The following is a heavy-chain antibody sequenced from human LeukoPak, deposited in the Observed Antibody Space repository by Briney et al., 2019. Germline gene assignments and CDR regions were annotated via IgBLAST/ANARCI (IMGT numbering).Heavy chain of an antibody. CDR2: IVPIIVMA. D-gene: IGHD3-9*01. CDR1: GGTFSTYS. Sequence: GSSVKVSCKASGGTFSTYSISWVRQAPGQGLEWVGRIVPIIVMANHAQKFKGRVTITADKSTSTAYMELSSLRSEDTAVYYCARASWGDYDLLTGFYSDYYFDYWGQGPLVTVSS. J-gene: IGHJ4*02. V-gene: IGHV1-69*04. CDR3: ARASWGDYDLLTGFYSDYYFDY.